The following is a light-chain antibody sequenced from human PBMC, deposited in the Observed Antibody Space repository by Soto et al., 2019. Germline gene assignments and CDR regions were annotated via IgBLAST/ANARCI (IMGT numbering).Light chain of an antibody. J-gene: IGLJ1*01. CDR2: EVS. CDR1: SNDVWTYNL. CDR3: GSYTGSIYV. V-gene: IGLV2-14*02. Sequence: QSALTQPASVSGSPGQSITISCTATSNDVWTYNLVSWYQQHPGKAPKLLLFEVSNRPSGVSSRFSGSKSGNTASLTISGLQAEDEADYYCGSYTGSIYVFGPGTKVTVL.